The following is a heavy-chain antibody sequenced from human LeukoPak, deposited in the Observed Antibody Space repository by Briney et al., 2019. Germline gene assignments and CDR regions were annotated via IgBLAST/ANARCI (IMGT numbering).Heavy chain of an antibody. Sequence: GGSLRLSCVASTFTFNTYGMLWVRQAPGKGLEWVATISSDGRNEHYADSVLGRFTISRDNSKNTLYLRMDNLRAEDTAVYYCSRDGTPKFDYWGQGTLVTVSS. CDR2: ISSDGRNE. CDR3: SRDGTPKFDY. J-gene: IGHJ4*02. CDR1: TFTFNTYG. V-gene: IGHV3-30*03. D-gene: IGHD1-26*01.